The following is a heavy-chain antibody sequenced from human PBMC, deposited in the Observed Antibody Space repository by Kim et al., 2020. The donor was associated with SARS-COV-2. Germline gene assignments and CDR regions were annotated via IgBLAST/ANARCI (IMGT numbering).Heavy chain of an antibody. V-gene: IGHV3-7*01. CDR3: ARPGMVRQGGATRESGAFDI. CDR1: GFTFSSYW. Sequence: GGSLRLSCAASGFTFSSYWMSWVRQAPGKGLEWVANIKQDGSEKYYVDSVKGRFTISRDNAKNSLYLQMNSLRAEDTAVYYCARPGMVRQGGATRESGAFDIWGQGTMVTVSS. J-gene: IGHJ3*02. CDR2: IKQDGSEK. D-gene: IGHD1-26*01.